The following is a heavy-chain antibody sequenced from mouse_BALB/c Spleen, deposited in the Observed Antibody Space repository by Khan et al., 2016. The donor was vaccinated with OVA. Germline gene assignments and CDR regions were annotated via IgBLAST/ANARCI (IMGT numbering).Heavy chain of an antibody. J-gene: IGHJ1*01. CDR3: ARPPITTVVATSYWFFDV. CDR1: GFTFSSYA. V-gene: IGHV5-9-3*01. D-gene: IGHD1-1*01. CDR2: ISSGGNYT. Sequence: EVQLVESGGGLVQPGGSLKLSCAASGFTFSSYAMSWVRQTPEKRLEWVATISSGGNYTYYPDSVKGRFTISRDNAKNTLYLQMSSLRSEDTAMYYGARPPITTVVATSYWFFDVWGAGTTVTVSS.